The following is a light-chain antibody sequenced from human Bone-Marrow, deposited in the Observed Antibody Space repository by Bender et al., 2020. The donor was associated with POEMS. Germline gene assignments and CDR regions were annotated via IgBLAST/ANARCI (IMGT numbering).Light chain of an antibody. V-gene: IGLV3-1*01. CDR3: QAWDFSTKV. CDR1: KLGDKH. CDR2: QDD. Sequence: SSEVTQPPSVSVSPGQTARITCSGDKLGDKHICWYQQKPGQPPVLLIYQDDKGPSGIPERFSGSNSGNTATLTISGTQAMDEADYFCQAWDFSTKVFGGGTKL. J-gene: IGLJ3*02.